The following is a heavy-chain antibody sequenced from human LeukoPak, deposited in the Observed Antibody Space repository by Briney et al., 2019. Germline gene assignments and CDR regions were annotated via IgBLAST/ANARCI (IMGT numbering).Heavy chain of an antibody. CDR2: IYYSGST. CDR3: ARWTGRKYLGYYFDY. V-gene: IGHV4-59*01. J-gene: IGHJ4*02. Sequence: SETLSLTCTVSGGSFSTYYWSWIRQPPGKGLEWIGYIYYSGSTNYNPSLKSRVTISVDTSKNQFSLKLSSVTAADTAVYYCARWTGRKYLGYYFDYWGQGTLVTVSS. D-gene: IGHD2-2*01. CDR1: GGSFSTYY.